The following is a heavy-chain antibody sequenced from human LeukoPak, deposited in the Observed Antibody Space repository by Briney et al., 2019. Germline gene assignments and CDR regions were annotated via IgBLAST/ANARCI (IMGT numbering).Heavy chain of an antibody. D-gene: IGHD4-23*01. CDR2: INQDGNEK. V-gene: IGHV3-7*01. J-gene: IGHJ4*02. CDR3: VRDVGYYGGNHDY. CDR1: GFNFSDYF. Sequence: PGGSLRLSCAASGFNFSDYFLTWVRQAPGKGLEWVANINQDGNEKNYVDSLEGRFTISRDNAKRSLCLQMNSLRVDDTAMYYCVRDVGYYGGNHDYWGQGTLVIVSS.